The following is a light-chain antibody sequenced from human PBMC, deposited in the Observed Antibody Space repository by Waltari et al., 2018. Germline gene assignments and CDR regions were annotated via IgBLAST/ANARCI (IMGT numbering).Light chain of an antibody. V-gene: IGLV3-19*01. CDR2: GQN. CDR1: SPRRFS. J-gene: IGLJ2*01. Sequence: SSQLTQDPSVSVALGLTVRIPCHGSSPRRFSPTWYQQRPGQAPILVLYGQNNRPSGIPDRFSGSTSGNTASLTITGAQAEDEADYYCHSRDTSSTRVFGGGTRLTV. CDR3: HSRDTSSTRV.